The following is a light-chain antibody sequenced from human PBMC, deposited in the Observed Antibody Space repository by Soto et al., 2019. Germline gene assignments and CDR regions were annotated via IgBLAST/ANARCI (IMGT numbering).Light chain of an antibody. J-gene: IGKJ4*01. CDR2: WAS. CDR1: RSVLYSSNNKNY. Sequence: TQSRDSLAVYLGERATINCKSSRSVLYSSNNKNYLAWYQQKPRQPPKLLIYWASTRESGVPDRFSGSGSGTDFTLTISSLQAEDVAVYYCQQYYNTPLTFGGGTKVDIK. CDR3: QQYYNTPLT. V-gene: IGKV4-1*01.